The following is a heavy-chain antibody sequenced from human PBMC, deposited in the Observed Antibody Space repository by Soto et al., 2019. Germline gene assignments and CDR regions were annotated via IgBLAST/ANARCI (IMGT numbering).Heavy chain of an antibody. V-gene: IGHV1-2*04. D-gene: IGHD6-6*01. Sequence: ASVKVSCKASGYTFTGYYMHWVRQAPGQGLEWMGWINPNSGGTNYAQKIQGWVTMTRDTSISTAYIELSRLRTDDTAVYYCARVRFAGGPIAARLWWYFDYWGQGTLVTVSS. CDR2: INPNSGGT. CDR1: GYTFTGYY. J-gene: IGHJ4*02. CDR3: ARVRFAGGPIAARLWWYFDY.